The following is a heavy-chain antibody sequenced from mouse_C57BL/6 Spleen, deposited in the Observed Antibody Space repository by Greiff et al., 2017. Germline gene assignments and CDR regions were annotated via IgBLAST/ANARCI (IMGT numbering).Heavy chain of an antibody. CDR2: IRNKANGYTT. CDR1: GFTFTDYY. J-gene: IGHJ3*01. Sequence: EVQLQESGGGLVQPGGSLSLSCAASGFTFTDYYMSWVRQPPGKALEWLGFIRNKANGYTTEYSASVKGRFTISRDNSQSILYLQMNALRAEDSATYYCARWNFAWFAYWGQGTLVTVSA. V-gene: IGHV7-3*01. CDR3: ARWNFAWFAY.